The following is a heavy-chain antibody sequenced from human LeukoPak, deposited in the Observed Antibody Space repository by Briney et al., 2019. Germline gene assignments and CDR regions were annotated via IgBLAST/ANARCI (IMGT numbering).Heavy chain of an antibody. CDR2: IRYDGSNK. D-gene: IGHD2-2*02. CDR1: GFTFSSYG. Sequence: GGSLRLSCAASGFTFSSYGMHWVRQAPGKGLEWVAFIRYDGSNKYYADSVKGRFTISRDNSKNTLYLQMNSLRAEDTAVYYCAKIPGYCSSTSCYSGGNYWGQGTLVTVSS. J-gene: IGHJ4*02. CDR3: AKIPGYCSSTSCYSGGNY. V-gene: IGHV3-30*02.